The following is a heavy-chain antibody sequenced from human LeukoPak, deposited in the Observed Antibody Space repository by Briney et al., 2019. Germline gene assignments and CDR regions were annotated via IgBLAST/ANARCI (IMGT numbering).Heavy chain of an antibody. Sequence: QSGRSLRLSCAASGFTFSSYAMHWVRQAPGKGLEWVAVISYDGSNKYYADSVKGRFTISRDNSKNTLYLQMNSLRAEDTAVYYCAKGPGYSSGWYRDDAFDIWGQGTMVTVSS. V-gene: IGHV3-30*04. CDR1: GFTFSSYA. CDR3: AKGPGYSSGWYRDDAFDI. J-gene: IGHJ3*02. CDR2: ISYDGSNK. D-gene: IGHD6-19*01.